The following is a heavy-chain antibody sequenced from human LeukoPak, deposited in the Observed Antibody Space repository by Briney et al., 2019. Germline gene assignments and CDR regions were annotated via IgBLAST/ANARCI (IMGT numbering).Heavy chain of an antibody. V-gene: IGHV3-23*01. CDR3: AKDLSGFGEFGAYFDI. CDR2: ISGSGGST. D-gene: IGHD3-10*01. Sequence: GSLRLSCAASGFPFSSYAMSWVRPAPGKGLEWVSAISGSGGSTYYADSVKGRFTISRDNSKNTLYLQMNSLRAEDTAVYYCAKDLSGFGEFGAYFDIWGQGTMVTVSS. CDR1: GFPFSSYA. J-gene: IGHJ3*02.